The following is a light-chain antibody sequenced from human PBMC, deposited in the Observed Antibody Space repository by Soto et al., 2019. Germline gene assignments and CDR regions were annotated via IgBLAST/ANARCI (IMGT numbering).Light chain of an antibody. V-gene: IGLV2-14*03. Sequence: QSVLTQPASVSGSPGQSITISCTGTSSDVGDHNSVSWYQQQPGKAPKLMIYAVSNRPSGVSNRFSGSKSGNMASLTISGLQAEDEADYYCGSYTTSITVIFGGGTKVTVL. CDR1: SSDVGDHNS. CDR2: AVS. J-gene: IGLJ2*01. CDR3: GSYTTSITVI.